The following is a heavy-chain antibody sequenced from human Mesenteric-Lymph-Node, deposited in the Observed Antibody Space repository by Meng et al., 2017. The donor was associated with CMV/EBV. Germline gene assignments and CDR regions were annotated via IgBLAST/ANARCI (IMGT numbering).Heavy chain of an antibody. CDR2: ISSTGSTK. Sequence: GGSLRLSCAASGFTFSDYYMSWIRQAPGKGLECVSYISSTGSTKNYADSVKGRFTISRDNAKNSLYLQMNSPRAEDTAVYYCARAKINYDFFYLDAFDIWGQGTVVTVSS. CDR3: ARAKINYDFFYLDAFDI. J-gene: IGHJ3*02. V-gene: IGHV3-11*01. D-gene: IGHD3-3*01. CDR1: GFTFSDYY.